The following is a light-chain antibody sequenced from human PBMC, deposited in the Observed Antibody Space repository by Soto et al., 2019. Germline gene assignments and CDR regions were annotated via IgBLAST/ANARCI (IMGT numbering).Light chain of an antibody. CDR3: QQYNNWPGT. V-gene: IGKV3-15*01. CDR1: QSVSSN. CDR2: GAS. J-gene: IGKJ3*01. Sequence: EIVMTQSPATLSVSPGERATLSCRASQSVSSNLAWYQQKPGQAPRLLIYGASTRATGIPARFSGSGSGTEFPLTIGSLQSEDFAVYSCQQYNNWPGTFGPGTKVDIK.